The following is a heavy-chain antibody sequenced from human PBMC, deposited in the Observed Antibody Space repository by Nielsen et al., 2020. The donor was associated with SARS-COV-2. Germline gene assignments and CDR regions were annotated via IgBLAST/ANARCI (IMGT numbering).Heavy chain of an antibody. J-gene: IGHJ3*01. CDR1: GFAFGGYA. Sequence: GESLKISCAASGFAFGGYAFHWVRQAPGKGLEWVALISYDATIKDYADSVKGRFTVSRDNSHHMLYLQMNNLRAEDTAVYYCAREGPDDYVGADAFDLWGPGTLVSVSS. D-gene: IGHD4-17*01. CDR2: ISYDATIK. CDR3: AREGPDDYVGADAFDL. V-gene: IGHV3-30-3*01.